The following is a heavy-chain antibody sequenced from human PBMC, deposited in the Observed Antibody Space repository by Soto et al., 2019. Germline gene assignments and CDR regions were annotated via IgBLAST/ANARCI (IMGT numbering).Heavy chain of an antibody. J-gene: IGHJ5*02. CDR1: GGSISNYY. V-gene: IGHV4-59*01. Sequence: QLQVQESGPGLVKPSATLSLTCNVSGGSISNYYWTWVRQSPEKGLEWIGYMYYNGNINYNPSLKSRVTISIDTSKNQFSLTLKSVTAADTAVYYCASGGNWFDPWGQGVLVTVSS. D-gene: IGHD3-16*01. CDR3: ASGGNWFDP. CDR2: MYYNGNI.